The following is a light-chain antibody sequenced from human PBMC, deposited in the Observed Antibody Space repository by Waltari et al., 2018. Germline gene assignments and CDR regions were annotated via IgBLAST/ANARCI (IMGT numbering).Light chain of an antibody. J-gene: IGLJ1*01. CDR3: QAWGTGIV. V-gene: IGLV4-69*01. CDR2: LNSDGTY. CDR1: SGHSTYA. Sequence: QLVLTQSPSASASLGASVKLTCTLSSGHSTYAIAWHQQQPEKGPRYLMKLNSDGTYTKVDGIPDRFSGSSSGAERYLTISSLQSEDAADYYCQAWGTGIVFGTGTKVTVL.